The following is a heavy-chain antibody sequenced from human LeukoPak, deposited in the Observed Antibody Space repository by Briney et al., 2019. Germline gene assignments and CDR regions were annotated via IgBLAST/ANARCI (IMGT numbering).Heavy chain of an antibody. V-gene: IGHV3-30-3*01. CDR3: ARSGSSGWCFDY. D-gene: IGHD6-19*01. CDR1: GFTFRSFP. Sequence: GGSLRLSCAASGFTFRSFPMHWFRKVPDKGLEWGAVISYDGSNKYYADSVKGRFTISRDNSKNTLYLQMNSLRAEDTAVYYCARSGSSGWCFDYWGQGTLVTVSS. J-gene: IGHJ4*02. CDR2: ISYDGSNK.